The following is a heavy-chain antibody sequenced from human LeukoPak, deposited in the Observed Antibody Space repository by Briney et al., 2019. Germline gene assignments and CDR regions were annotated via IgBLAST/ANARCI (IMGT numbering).Heavy chain of an antibody. V-gene: IGHV4-34*01. Sequence: SETLSLTCAVYGGSFSGYYWSWIRQPPGKGLEGIGEINHSGSTNYNPSLKSRVTISVDTSKNQFSLKLSSVTAADTAVYYCATEVVPAAITPGWGQGTLVTVSS. CDR2: INHSGST. CDR1: GGSFSGYY. D-gene: IGHD2-2*01. J-gene: IGHJ4*02. CDR3: ATEVVPAAITPG.